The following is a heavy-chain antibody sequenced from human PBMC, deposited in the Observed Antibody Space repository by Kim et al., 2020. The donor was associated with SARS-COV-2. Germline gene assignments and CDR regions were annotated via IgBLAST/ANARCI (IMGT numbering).Heavy chain of an antibody. CDR3: ASSGYDSHYFDY. CDR2: ISYDGSNK. D-gene: IGHD5-12*01. Sequence: GGSLRLSCAASGFTFSSYAMHWVRQAPGKGLEWVAVISYDGSNKYYADSVKGRFTISRDNSKNTLYLQMTSLRAEDTAVYYCASSGYDSHYFDYWGQGTL. J-gene: IGHJ4*02. CDR1: GFTFSSYA. V-gene: IGHV3-30*04.